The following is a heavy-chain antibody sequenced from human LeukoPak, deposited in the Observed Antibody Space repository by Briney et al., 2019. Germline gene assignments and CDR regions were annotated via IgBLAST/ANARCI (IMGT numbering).Heavy chain of an antibody. D-gene: IGHD2-15*01. V-gene: IGHV4-34*01. J-gene: IGHJ3*02. CDR1: GGSFSSYY. Sequence: PSETLSLTCAVYGGSFSSYYWSWIRQPPGKGLEWIGEINHSGSTNYNPSLKSRVTISVDTSKNQFSLKLSSVTAADTAVYYCARIVVGWRAFDIWGQGTMVTVSS. CDR3: ARIVVGWRAFDI. CDR2: INHSGST.